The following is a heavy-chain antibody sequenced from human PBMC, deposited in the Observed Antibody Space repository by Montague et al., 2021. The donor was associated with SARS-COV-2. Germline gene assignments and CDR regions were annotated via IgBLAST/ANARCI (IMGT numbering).Heavy chain of an antibody. CDR1: GDSVSSNIAA. CDR2: TYYRSKWYN. D-gene: IGHD1-14*01. Sequence: WAISGDSVSSNIAAWNWIRQSPSRGLEWLGRTYYRSKWYNDYAVSVRSRITISPDTSKNQFSLQLNSVTPEDTAVYYCTQERGPGRTTWHYFDYWGQGTLVTVSS. CDR3: TQERGPGRTTWHYFDY. V-gene: IGHV6-1*01. J-gene: IGHJ4*02.